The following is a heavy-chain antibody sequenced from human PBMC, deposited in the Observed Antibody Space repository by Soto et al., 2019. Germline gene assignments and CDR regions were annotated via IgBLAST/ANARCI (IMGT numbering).Heavy chain of an antibody. CDR1: GGSISSSSYY. V-gene: IGHV4-39*01. CDR3: ARPFPAGMGSYYYFGMGV. J-gene: IGHJ6*02. CDR2: IYYSGST. D-gene: IGHD3-10*01. Sequence: SETLSLTCTVSGGSISSSSYYWGWIRQPPGKGLEWIGSIYYSGSTYYNPSLKSRVTISVDTSKNQFSLKLSSVTAADTAVYYCARPFPAGMGSYYYFGMGVWGQGTTVTVSS.